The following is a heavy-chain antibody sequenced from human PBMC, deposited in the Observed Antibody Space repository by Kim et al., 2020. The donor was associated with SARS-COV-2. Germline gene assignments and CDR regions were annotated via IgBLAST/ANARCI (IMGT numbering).Heavy chain of an antibody. CDR3: AKDVRDGYGDFNFDY. V-gene: IGHV3-30*18. CDR1: GFTFSSYG. J-gene: IGHJ4*02. D-gene: IGHD4-17*01. CDR2: ISYDGSNK. Sequence: GGSLRLSCAASGFTFSSYGMHWVRQAPGKGLEWVAVISYDGSNKYYADSVKGRFTISRDNSKNTLYLQMNSLRAEDTAVYYCAKDVRDGYGDFNFDYWGQGTLVTVSS.